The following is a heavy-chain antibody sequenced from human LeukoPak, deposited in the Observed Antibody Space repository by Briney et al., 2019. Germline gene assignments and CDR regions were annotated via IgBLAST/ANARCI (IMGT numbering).Heavy chain of an antibody. D-gene: IGHD3-3*01. CDR3: VRDWSDNDDY. J-gene: IGHJ4*02. CDR2: ISPSSTYI. Sequence: PGGSLGLSCAASGFTFSDYTVDWVRQAPGKGLEWVSSISPSSTYIKYSDSVKGRFTISRDDAKNSLYLQMNSLRADDTAVYYCVRDWSDNDDYWGQGTLVTVSS. V-gene: IGHV3-21*01. CDR1: GFTFSDYT.